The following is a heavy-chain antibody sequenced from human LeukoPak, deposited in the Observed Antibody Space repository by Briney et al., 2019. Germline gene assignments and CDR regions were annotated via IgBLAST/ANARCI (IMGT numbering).Heavy chain of an antibody. J-gene: IGHJ4*02. D-gene: IGHD3-10*01. Sequence: ASVKVSCKASGYTFNGYYMHWVRQAPGQGLEWMGWINPNSGGTNYAQKFQGRVTMTRDTSISTAYVEVSRLRSDDTGGYYCARDSARGYIDSWGQGTLVTVSS. CDR3: ARDSARGYIDS. CDR2: INPNSGGT. CDR1: GYTFNGYY. V-gene: IGHV1-2*02.